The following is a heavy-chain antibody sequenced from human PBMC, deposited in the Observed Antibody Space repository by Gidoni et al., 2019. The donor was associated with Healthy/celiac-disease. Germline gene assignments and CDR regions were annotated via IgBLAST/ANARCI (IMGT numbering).Heavy chain of an antibody. Sequence: VQLQESRPALLTPSQPLSLPCPVPGASIRTVSYYWSWIWQPAGKGLEWIGRIYTSGSTNYNPSLKSRVTMSVDTSKNQFSLKLSSVTAADTAVYYCARDRRVYYDSRAFDIWGQGTMVTVSS. D-gene: IGHD3-22*01. CDR3: ARDRRVYYDSRAFDI. J-gene: IGHJ3*02. CDR2: IYTSGST. CDR1: GASIRTVSYY. V-gene: IGHV4-61*02.